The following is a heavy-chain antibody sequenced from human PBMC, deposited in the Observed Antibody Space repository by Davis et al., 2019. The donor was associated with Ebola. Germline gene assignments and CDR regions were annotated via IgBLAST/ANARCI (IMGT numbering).Heavy chain of an antibody. D-gene: IGHD6-13*01. V-gene: IGHV3-30-3*01. CDR1: GFTFSSYA. J-gene: IGHJ4*02. CDR3: AKDIYSSTPNYFDY. CDR2: ISYDGSDK. Sequence: GESLKISCAASGFTFSSYAMHWVRQAPGKGLEWLTLISYDGSDKYYADSVKGRFTISRDNSKNTLYLQMNSLRPEDTAIYYCAKDIYSSTPNYFDYWGQGTLVTVSS.